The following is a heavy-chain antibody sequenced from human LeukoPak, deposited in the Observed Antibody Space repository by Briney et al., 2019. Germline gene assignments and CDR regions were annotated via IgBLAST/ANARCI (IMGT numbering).Heavy chain of an antibody. CDR1: GFTFDDYA. V-gene: IGHV3-9*01. CDR2: ISWNSGSI. J-gene: IGHJ1*01. D-gene: IGHD2-15*01. CDR3: AKGFEAEGGEIQH. Sequence: PGGSLRLSCAASGFTFDDYAMHWVRQAPGKGLEWVSGISWNSGSIGYADSVKGRFTISRDNAKNSLYLQMNSLRAEDTALYYCAKGFEAEGGEIQHWGQGTLVTVSS.